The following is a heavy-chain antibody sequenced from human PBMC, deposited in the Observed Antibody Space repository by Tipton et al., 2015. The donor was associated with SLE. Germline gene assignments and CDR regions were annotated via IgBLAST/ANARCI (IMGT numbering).Heavy chain of an antibody. Sequence: TLSLTCTVSGGSISTSDFYWGWIRQPPGKGLEWIGSIFYSGSTYYNPSLKSRVTISVDTSKNQFSLNLSSVTAADTAVYYCARGVAGYFHFCYMDVWAKGTTVTIS. CDR3: ARGVAGYFHFCYMDV. V-gene: IGHV4-39*01. CDR2: IFYSGST. CDR1: GGSISTSDFY. J-gene: IGHJ6*03.